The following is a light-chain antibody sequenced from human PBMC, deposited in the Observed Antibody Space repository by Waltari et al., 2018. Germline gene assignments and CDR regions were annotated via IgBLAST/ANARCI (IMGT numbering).Light chain of an antibody. J-gene: IGKJ4*01. Sequence: IVLTQSPATLSLSPGERATLSCRASQSVTSYLSWYQQKPGQAPRLLIYDASNRATGIPARFSGSGSGTDFTLTISSLEPEDFAVYYCLQRATWPDAFGGGTRVEIK. CDR2: DAS. V-gene: IGKV3-11*01. CDR1: QSVTSY. CDR3: LQRATWPDA.